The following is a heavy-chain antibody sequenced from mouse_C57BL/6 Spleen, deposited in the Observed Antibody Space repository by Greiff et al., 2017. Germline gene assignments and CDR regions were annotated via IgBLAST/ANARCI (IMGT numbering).Heavy chain of an antibody. V-gene: IGHV1-59*01. Sequence: QVQLQQPGAELVRPGTSVKLSCKASGYTFTSYWMHWVKQRPGQGLEWIGVIDPSDSYTNYNQKFKGKATLTVDTSSSTAYMQLSSLTSEDSAVYYCARNYDYEGYFDYWGQGTTLTGSS. CDR2: IDPSDSYT. CDR1: GYTFTSYW. J-gene: IGHJ2*01. CDR3: ARNYDYEGYFDY. D-gene: IGHD1-1*01.